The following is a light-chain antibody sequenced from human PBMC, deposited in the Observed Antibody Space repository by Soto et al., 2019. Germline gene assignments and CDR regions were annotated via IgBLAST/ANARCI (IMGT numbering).Light chain of an antibody. Sequence: EVVMTQSPATLSLSPGERATLSCRASQSVSTYLAWYHQKPGQAPRVLTYRASTRATGIPARFSGGGSGTEFTLTISSLQSEDFAVYYCQQFNNWPRTFGQGTKVDNK. V-gene: IGKV3-15*01. CDR2: RAS. CDR3: QQFNNWPRT. J-gene: IGKJ1*01. CDR1: QSVSTY.